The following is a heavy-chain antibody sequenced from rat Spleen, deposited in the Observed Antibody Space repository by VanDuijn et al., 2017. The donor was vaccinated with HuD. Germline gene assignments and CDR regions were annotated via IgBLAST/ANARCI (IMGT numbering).Heavy chain of an antibody. CDR3: TGAFTTEAPYYDAYFGYFDY. CDR1: GFTFSNYY. V-gene: IGHV5-27*01. J-gene: IGHJ2*01. CDR2: IPYIGGST. D-gene: IGHD1-12*03. Sequence: EVQLVESGGGLVQPGRSLKLSCAASGFTFSNYYMAWVRQAPTKGLEWVASIPYIGGSTYYPDSVKGRFTISRDNAKSTLYLRMNSLRSEDTATYYCTGAFTTEAPYYDAYFGYFDYWGQGVMVTVSS.